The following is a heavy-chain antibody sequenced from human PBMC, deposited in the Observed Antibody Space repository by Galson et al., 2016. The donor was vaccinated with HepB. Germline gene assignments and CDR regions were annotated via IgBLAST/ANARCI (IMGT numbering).Heavy chain of an antibody. CDR2: ISSSSSTR. V-gene: IGHV3-48*04. D-gene: IGHD6-13*01. CDR3: ARLRCSSNWYKDY. J-gene: IGHJ4*02. Sequence: SLRLSCAASGFTFSSYSMSWVRQAPGRGLEWVAYISSSSSTRDYAESVKGRFTISRDNAKNSLFLELNSLRAEDTAVYYCARLRCSSNWYKDYWGQGTLVTVSS. CDR1: GFTFSSYS.